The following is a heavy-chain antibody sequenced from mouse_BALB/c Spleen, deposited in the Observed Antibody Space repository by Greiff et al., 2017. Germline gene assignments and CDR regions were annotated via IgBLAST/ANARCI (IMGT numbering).Heavy chain of an antibody. D-gene: IGHD1-2*01. CDR1: GYTFTSYW. J-gene: IGHJ2*01. CDR2: IYPGDGDT. Sequence: VKLLESGAELARPGASVKLSCKASGYTFTSYWMQWVKQRPGQGLEWIGAIYPGDGDTRYTQKFKGKATLTADKSSSTAYMQLSSLASEDSAVYYCARDYYGLYYFDYWGQGTTLTVSS. CDR3: ARDYYGLYYFDY. V-gene: IGHV1-87*01.